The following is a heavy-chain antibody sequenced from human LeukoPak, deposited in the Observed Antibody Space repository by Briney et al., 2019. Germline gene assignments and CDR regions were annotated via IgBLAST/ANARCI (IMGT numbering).Heavy chain of an antibody. J-gene: IGHJ4*02. Sequence: GGSLRLSCTASGFDFSNSFMSWVRQAPGKGLEWISYISSRSTTIYYTDSVKGRLTISRDNGKNTVYLQMNNLRVDDTAVFYGGKGSLAVAATPLDFWGQGTLVTVS. CDR3: GKGSLAVAATPLDF. CDR1: GFDFSNSF. CDR2: ISSRSTTI. D-gene: IGHD6-19*01. V-gene: IGHV3-11*01.